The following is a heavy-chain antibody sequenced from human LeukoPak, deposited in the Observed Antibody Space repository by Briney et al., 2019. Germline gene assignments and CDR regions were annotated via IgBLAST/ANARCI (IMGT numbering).Heavy chain of an antibody. CDR1: GGSISSSNYY. D-gene: IGHD1-26*01. CDR2: MYYSGSI. CDR3: ARTRVPGSYSPEGPFDY. Sequence: PSETLSLTCTVSGGSISSSNYYWVWIRQPPSKGLEWIGSMYYSGSIFYNPSLKSRVTISINTSKNQFSLKVSSVTAADTAVYYCARTRVPGSYSPEGPFDYWGQGTLVTVSS. J-gene: IGHJ4*02. V-gene: IGHV4-39*07.